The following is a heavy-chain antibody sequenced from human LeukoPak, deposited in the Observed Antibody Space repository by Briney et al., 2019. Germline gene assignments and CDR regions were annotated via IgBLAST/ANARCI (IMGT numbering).Heavy chain of an antibody. V-gene: IGHV3-49*04. CDR1: GFTFGDYV. CDR3: TRYFHSGQSVFDI. D-gene: IGHD2/OR15-2a*01. J-gene: IGHJ3*02. CDR2: ISNKLSGERT. Sequence: GGSLRLSCTTSGFTFGDYVLSWVRQAPGKGLEWVSSISNKLSGERTEYAASVKDRFSISRDDSKSIAYLQINSLKTEDTAMYYCTRYFHSGQSVFDIWGQGTMVTVSS.